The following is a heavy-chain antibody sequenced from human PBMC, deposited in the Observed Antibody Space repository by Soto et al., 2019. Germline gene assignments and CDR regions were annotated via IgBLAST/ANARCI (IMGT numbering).Heavy chain of an antibody. CDR1: GGSISSGDYY. CDR3: ASALGRVVVPAAIPYFDY. Sequence: PSETLSLTCTVSGGSISSGDYYWSWIRQPPGKGLEWIGYIYYSGSTYYNPSLKSRVTISVDTSKNQFSLKLSSVTAADTAVYYCASALGRVVVPAAIPYFDYWGQGTLVTVSS. V-gene: IGHV4-30-4*01. CDR2: IYYSGST. D-gene: IGHD2-2*01. J-gene: IGHJ4*02.